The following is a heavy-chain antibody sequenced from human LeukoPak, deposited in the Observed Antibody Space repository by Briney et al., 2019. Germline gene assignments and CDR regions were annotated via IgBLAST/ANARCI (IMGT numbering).Heavy chain of an antibody. V-gene: IGHV3-48*01. CDR3: AKAIWVAATSSWFCLDY. CDR1: GFTFSGFI. Sequence: GGSLRLSCAASGFTFSGFIMNWVRQAPGKGLEWISYISTGSSPIYYADSVKGRFTISRDNSRNTLYLQMNSLRPEDTAVYYCAKAIWVAATSSWFCLDYWGQGTLVTVSS. J-gene: IGHJ4*02. D-gene: IGHD3-10*01. CDR2: ISTGSSPI.